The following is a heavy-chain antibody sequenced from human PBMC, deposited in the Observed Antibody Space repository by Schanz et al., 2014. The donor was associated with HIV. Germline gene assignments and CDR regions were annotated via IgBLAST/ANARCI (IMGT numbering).Heavy chain of an antibody. CDR3: ARNRYNLLPFDF. CDR1: GYTFTDYY. J-gene: IGHJ4*02. Sequence: QVQLVQSGAELKKPGASVKVSCKASGYTFTDYYIHWVRQAPGQGLQWMGWVKPNDGGTYYPQKFKGKVAMTRATSITTASMELSRLRSADTAIYFCARNRYNLLPFDFWGQGTLVTVSS. D-gene: IGHD2-2*01. V-gene: IGHV1-2*02. CDR2: VKPNDGGT.